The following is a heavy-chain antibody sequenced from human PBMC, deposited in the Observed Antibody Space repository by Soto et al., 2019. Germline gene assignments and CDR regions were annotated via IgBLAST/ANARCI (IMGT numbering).Heavy chain of an antibody. Sequence: QVQLVESGGGVVQPGRSLRLSCAASGFTFNNYGMHWVRQAPGKGLEWLAVIWYDGSNSSYANSVKGRFTISRDNSKNTLYLQMSSLRAEDKAVYYCARRQISPPTRGAANARGGMDVWGQGTTVTVSS. CDR1: GFTFNNYG. J-gene: IGHJ6*02. D-gene: IGHD6-13*01. V-gene: IGHV3-33*01. CDR3: ARRQISPPTRGAANARGGMDV. CDR2: IWYDGSNS.